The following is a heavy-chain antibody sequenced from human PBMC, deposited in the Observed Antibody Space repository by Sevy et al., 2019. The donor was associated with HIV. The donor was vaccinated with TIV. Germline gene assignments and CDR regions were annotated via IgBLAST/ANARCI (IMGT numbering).Heavy chain of an antibody. CDR3: ASRGSNLGFFDA. D-gene: IGHD3-16*01. J-gene: IGHJ5*02. V-gene: IGHV3-23*01. Sequence: EGSLRLSCVASGFSFSNCAMGWVRQAPGKELEWLSAIAGGGATTYYADSVKGRFTISRDNFKNTLYLEMSSLRDEDTAVYYCASRGSNLGFFDAWGQGTLVTVSS. CDR1: GFSFSNCA. CDR2: IAGGGATT.